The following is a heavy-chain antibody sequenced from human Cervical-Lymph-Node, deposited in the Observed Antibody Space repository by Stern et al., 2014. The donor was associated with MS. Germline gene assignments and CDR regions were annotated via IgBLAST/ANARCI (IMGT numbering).Heavy chain of an antibody. V-gene: IGHV1-46*01. CDR1: GYSFPSYF. Sequence: VQLVQSGAEVKKPGASVKVSCMASGYSFPSYFINWVRQAPGHGLEWMGIINPSAGNTNYAQKCQGRVVMTSDTSTGTVYMELSSLRSEDTAVYYCARDEGADYWGQGTLVTVSS. J-gene: IGHJ4*02. CDR3: ARDEGADY. CDR2: INPSAGNT.